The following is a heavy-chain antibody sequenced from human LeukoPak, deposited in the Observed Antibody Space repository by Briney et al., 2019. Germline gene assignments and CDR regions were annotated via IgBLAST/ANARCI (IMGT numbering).Heavy chain of an antibody. D-gene: IGHD3-10*01. CDR2: FDPEDGET. Sequence: EASVKVSCKASGYTFSGYYMHWVRQAPGKGLEWMGGFDPEDGETIYAQKFQGRVTMTRDMSTSTVYMELSSLRSEDTGAYYCARDKGPGDSGSYLPYYYYYMDVWGKGTTVTVSS. CDR3: ARDKGPGDSGSYLPYYYYYMDV. CDR1: GYTFSGYY. J-gene: IGHJ6*03. V-gene: IGHV1-24*01.